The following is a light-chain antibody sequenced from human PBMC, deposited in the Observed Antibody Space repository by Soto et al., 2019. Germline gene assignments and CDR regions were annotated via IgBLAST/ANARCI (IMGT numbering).Light chain of an antibody. Sequence: DIQMTQSPSSLSASVGDRVTITCRASQSIFNYLNWYQQRPGKAPKLLIYGASSLQSGVSSRFSGSGSGTVYSLTISSLRPDDFATYYCQQSYTTPLTFGPGTKVDV. J-gene: IGKJ3*01. V-gene: IGKV1-39*01. CDR3: QQSYTTPLT. CDR1: QSIFNY. CDR2: GAS.